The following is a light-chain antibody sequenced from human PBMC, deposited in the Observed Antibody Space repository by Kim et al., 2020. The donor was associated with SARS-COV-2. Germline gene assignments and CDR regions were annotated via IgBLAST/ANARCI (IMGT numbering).Light chain of an antibody. J-gene: IGKJ2*01. V-gene: IGKV3-20*01. CDR2: GAS. CDR1: QSVSSSY. CDR3: QQYGSSPQMYT. Sequence: EIVLTQSPGPLSLSPGERATLSCRASQSVSSSYLAWYQQKPGQAPRLLIYGASSRATGIPDRFSGSGSGTDFTLTISRLEPEDFAVYYCQQYGSSPQMYTLGQGTKLEI.